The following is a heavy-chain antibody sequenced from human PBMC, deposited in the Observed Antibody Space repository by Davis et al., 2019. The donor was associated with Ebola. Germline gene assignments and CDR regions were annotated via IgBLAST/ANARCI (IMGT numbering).Heavy chain of an antibody. V-gene: IGHV1-18*01. CDR3: ASSLGSSSWYYFDY. CDR2: ISAYNGNT. Sequence: GESLKVSCKASGYTFTSYGISWVRQAPGQGLEWMGWISAYNGNTNYAQKLQGRVTMTTDTSTSTAYMELRSLRSDDTAVYYCASSLGSSSWYYFDYWGQGTLVTVSS. CDR1: GYTFTSYG. J-gene: IGHJ4*02. D-gene: IGHD6-13*01.